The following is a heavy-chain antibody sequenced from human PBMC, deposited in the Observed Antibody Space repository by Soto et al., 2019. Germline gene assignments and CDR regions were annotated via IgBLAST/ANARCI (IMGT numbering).Heavy chain of an antibody. CDR3: ARDGLASSSAFDI. D-gene: IGHD6-6*01. Sequence: PGGSLRLSCAASGFTFSSYEMNWVRQAPGKGLEWVSSISSSSSYIYYADSVKGRFTISRDNAKNSLYLQMNSLRAEDTAVYYCARDGLASSSAFDIWGQGTMVTVSS. CDR1: GFTFSSYE. J-gene: IGHJ3*02. V-gene: IGHV3-21*01. CDR2: ISSSSSYI.